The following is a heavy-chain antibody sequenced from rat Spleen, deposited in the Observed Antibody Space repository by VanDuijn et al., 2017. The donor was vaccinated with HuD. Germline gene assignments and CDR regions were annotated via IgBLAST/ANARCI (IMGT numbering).Heavy chain of an antibody. CDR3: ATRHDYFDY. Sequence: EVQLVESGGGLVQPGRSLKLSCVASGFTFNNYWMTWIRQAPGKGLEWVASITNTGGSIHYPDSVRGRFTISRDPAQSTLYLQIDSLRSEDTATYYCATRHDYFDYWGPGVMVTVSS. CDR2: ITNTGGSI. J-gene: IGHJ2*01. CDR1: GFTFNNYW. V-gene: IGHV5-31*01.